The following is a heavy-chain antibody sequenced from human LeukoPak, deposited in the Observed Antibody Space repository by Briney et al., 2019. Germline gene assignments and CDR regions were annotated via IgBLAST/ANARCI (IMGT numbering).Heavy chain of an antibody. Sequence: GESLKISCKASGYRFTSFWIGWVRQMPGKGLEWMGIINPGDSDTRYSPSFQGQVTISADQTITTAHLQWSSLKAPDSGIYYCATTTGGVAGNSPFYYYGADVWGQGTTVTVSS. CDR3: ATTTGGVAGNSPFYYYGADV. CDR2: INPGDSDT. CDR1: GYRFTSFW. D-gene: IGHD4-23*01. V-gene: IGHV5-51*01. J-gene: IGHJ6*01.